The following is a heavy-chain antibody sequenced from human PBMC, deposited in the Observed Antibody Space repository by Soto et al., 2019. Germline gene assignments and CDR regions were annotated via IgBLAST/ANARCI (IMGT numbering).Heavy chain of an antibody. CDR1: GYSYMRYG. J-gene: IGHJ3*02. CDR3: ARSVGIAVAAPLDAFDI. D-gene: IGHD6-19*01. CDR2: ISPNNGNT. V-gene: IGHV1-18*01. Sequence: GASVKVSCKASGYSYMRYGISWVRQAPGQELEWMAWISPNNGNTNYAQKLQGRVTMTTDTSTSTAYMELRSLRSDDTAVYYCARSVGIAVAAPLDAFDIWGQGTMVTVS.